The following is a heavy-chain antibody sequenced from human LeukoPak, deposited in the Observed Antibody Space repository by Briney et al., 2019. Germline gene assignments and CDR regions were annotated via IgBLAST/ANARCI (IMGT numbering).Heavy chain of an antibody. CDR1: GGSFSGYF. J-gene: IGHJ4*02. V-gene: IGHV4-34*01. D-gene: IGHD6-19*01. Sequence: SETLSLTCAVYGGSFSGYFWSWIRQPPGKGLEWIGEINHSGSTNYNPSLKSRVTISVDTSKNQFSLKLSSVTAADTAVYYCARKRAGFDYWGQGTLVTVSS. CDR2: INHSGST. CDR3: ARKRAGFDY.